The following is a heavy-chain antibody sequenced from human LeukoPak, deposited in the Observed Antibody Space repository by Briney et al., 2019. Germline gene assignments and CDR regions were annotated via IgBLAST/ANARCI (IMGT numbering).Heavy chain of an antibody. J-gene: IGHJ3*02. CDR2: ISGSGGST. Sequence: PGGSLRLSCAASGFTSSSYAMSWVRQAPGKGLEWVSAISGSGGSTYYADSVKGRFTISRDNSKNTLYLQMNSLRAEDTAVYYCARDQGLVGATNDAFDIWGQGTMVTVSS. CDR3: ARDQGLVGATNDAFDI. CDR1: GFTSSSYA. D-gene: IGHD1-26*01. V-gene: IGHV3-23*01.